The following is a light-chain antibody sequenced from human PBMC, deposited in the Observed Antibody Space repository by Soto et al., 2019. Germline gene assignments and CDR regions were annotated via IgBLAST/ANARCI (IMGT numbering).Light chain of an antibody. CDR3: QQLKFFRIT. J-gene: IGKJ5*01. CDR2: AAS. V-gene: IGKV1-9*01. CDR1: QSINNL. Sequence: VWDTAGISYLASQSINNLLAWYQQKPGRAPKLLIYAASTLQSGVPSRFSGSGSGTEFTLTITSLQPEDVATHDSQQLKFFRITIGHGTRLEIK.